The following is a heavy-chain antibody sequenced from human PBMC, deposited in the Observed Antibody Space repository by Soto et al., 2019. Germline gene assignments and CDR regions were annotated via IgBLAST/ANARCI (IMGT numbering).Heavy chain of an antibody. Sequence: GGSLRLPCAGSGFTFGDSYMSWIRQAPGKGLEWLSYISPGSRYPAYADSVKGRFTISRDNAKRSLYLQMMSLTAEDTAIYYCVRGGGGGLFDPWGQGTMVTVSS. CDR2: ISPGSRYP. CDR1: GFTFGDSY. D-gene: IGHD2-15*01. CDR3: VRGGGGGLFDP. V-gene: IGHV3-11*06. J-gene: IGHJ5*02.